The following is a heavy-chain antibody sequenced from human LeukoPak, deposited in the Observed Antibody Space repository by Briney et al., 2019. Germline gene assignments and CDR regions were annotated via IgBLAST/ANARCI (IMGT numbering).Heavy chain of an antibody. CDR1: GFTFSSYW. V-gene: IGHV3-74*01. CDR2: INSDGSSA. CDR3: ARGGVGCFDY. D-gene: IGHD6-19*01. Sequence: GGSLRLSCAASGFTFSSYWIHWVRQAPGKGLVWVSHINSDGSSATYADSVKGRLTISRDNAKNTVYLQMNNLRAEDTAVYYCARGGVGCFDYWGQGALVTVSS. J-gene: IGHJ4*02.